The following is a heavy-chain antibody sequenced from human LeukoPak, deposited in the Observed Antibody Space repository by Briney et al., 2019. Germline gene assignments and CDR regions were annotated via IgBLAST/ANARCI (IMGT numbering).Heavy chain of an antibody. V-gene: IGHV1-2*02. CDR3: ARDRRFGEPFDY. CDR1: GYTFTGCY. D-gene: IGHD3-10*01. CDR2: INPNSGGT. Sequence: ASVKVSCKASGYTFTGCYMHWVRQAPGQGLEWMGWINPNSGGTNYAQKFQGRVTMTRDTSISTAYMELSRLRSDDTAVYYCARDRRFGEPFDYWGQGTLVTVSS. J-gene: IGHJ4*02.